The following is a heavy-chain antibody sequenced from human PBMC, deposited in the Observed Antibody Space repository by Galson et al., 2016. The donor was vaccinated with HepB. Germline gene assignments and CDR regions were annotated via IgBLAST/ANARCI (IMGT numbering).Heavy chain of an antibody. J-gene: IGHJ6*02. CDR2: INSHNSNT. Sequence: SVKVSCKASGYTFTGFGLSWVRQAPGQGLEWMGWINSHNSNTNYAQKFQGRFTLTTDTSTSTAYMELRSLKSDDTAVYYCARDKTGPTPYFYYGLDMWGQRTTVTVYS. CDR1: GYTFTGFG. CDR3: ARDKTGPTPYFYYGLDM. V-gene: IGHV1-18*01.